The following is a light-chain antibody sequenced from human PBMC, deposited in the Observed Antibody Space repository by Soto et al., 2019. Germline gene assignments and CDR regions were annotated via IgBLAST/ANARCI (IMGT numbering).Light chain of an antibody. V-gene: IGKV1-9*01. CDR1: QGISNH. CDR2: EAS. J-gene: IGKJ4*01. CDR3: QQFNAYPFT. Sequence: DIQLTQSPSFLSASVGDRVTITCRASQGISNHLAWFQQKPGRAPKLLIYEASTLHNGVPSRFSGSVSGTEFTLTISSLQPEDFATYHCQQFNAYPFTFGGGTKVEIK.